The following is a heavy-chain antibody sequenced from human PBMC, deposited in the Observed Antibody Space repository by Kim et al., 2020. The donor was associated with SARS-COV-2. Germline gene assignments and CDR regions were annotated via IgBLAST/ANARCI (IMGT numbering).Heavy chain of an antibody. Sequence: SETLSLTCTVSGGSISSSSYYWGWIRQPPGKGLEWIGSIYYSGSTYYNPSLKSRVTISVDTSKNQFSLKLSSVTAADTAVYYCARDRQRHSSSWYPFDYWGQGTLVTVSS. CDR2: IYYSGST. CDR1: GGSISSSSYY. V-gene: IGHV4-39*07. J-gene: IGHJ4*02. CDR3: ARDRQRHSSSWYPFDY. D-gene: IGHD6-13*01.